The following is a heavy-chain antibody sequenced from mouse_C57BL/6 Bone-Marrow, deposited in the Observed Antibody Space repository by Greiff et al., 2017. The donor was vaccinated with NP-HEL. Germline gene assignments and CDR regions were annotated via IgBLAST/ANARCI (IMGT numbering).Heavy chain of an antibody. D-gene: IGHD6-5*01. CDR1: GYSITSGYY. J-gene: IGHJ3*01. CDR3: ARVSLRAY. V-gene: IGHV3-6*01. Sequence: EVQLQESGPGLVKPSQSLSLTCSVTGYSITSGYYWNWIRQFPGNKLEWMGYISYDGSNNYNPSLKNRISITRDTSKNQFFLKLNSVTTEDTATYYCARVSLRAYWGQGTLVTVSA. CDR2: ISYDGSN.